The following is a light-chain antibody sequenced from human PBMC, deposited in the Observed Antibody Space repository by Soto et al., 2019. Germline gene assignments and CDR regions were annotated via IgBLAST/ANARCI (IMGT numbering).Light chain of an antibody. J-gene: IGLJ3*02. V-gene: IGLV1-47*01. CDR2: RNN. Sequence: QSVLTQPPSASGTPGQRVTISCSGSSSNIGSNYVYWYQQLPGTAPKLLIYRNNQRSSGVPDRFSGSKSGTSASLAISGLRSEDEADYYCAAWDDSLSSWVFGGGTKVTVL. CDR3: AAWDDSLSSWV. CDR1: SSNIGSNY.